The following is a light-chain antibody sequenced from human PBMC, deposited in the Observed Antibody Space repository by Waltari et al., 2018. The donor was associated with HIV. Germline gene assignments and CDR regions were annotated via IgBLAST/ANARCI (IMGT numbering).Light chain of an antibody. J-gene: IGLJ2*01. CDR1: SSDVGGYNY. CDR2: DVS. Sequence: QSALTQPRSVSGSPGQSVTISCTGTSSDVGGYNYVSWYQQHPGKAPKLMIYDVSKRPSGVPDRFSGCKTCNTASRTISGLQGEDEAEYYCCAYAGSYTFVGVVFGGGTKLTVL. CDR3: CAYAGSYTFVGVV. V-gene: IGLV2-11*01.